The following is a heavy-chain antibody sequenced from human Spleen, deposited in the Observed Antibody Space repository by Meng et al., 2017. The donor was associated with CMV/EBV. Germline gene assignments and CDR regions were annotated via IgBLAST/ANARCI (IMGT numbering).Heavy chain of an antibody. J-gene: IGHJ6*02. CDR3: TRDIVDYGMDV. Sequence: GGSLRLSCTASGFTFGDYAMSWVRQAPGKGLEWVGFIRSKAYGGTTEYAASVKGRFTISRDDSKSIAYLQMNSLKTEDTAVYYCTRDIVDYGMDVWGQGTTVTVSS. CDR1: GFTFGDYA. CDR2: IRSKAYGGTT. D-gene: IGHD2-15*01. V-gene: IGHV3-49*04.